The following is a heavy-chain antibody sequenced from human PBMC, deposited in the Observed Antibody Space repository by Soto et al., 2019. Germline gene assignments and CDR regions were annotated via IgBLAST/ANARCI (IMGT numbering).Heavy chain of an antibody. CDR3: ARDQWVEWELPFDY. J-gene: IGHJ4*02. CDR1: GYTFTSYD. V-gene: IGHV1-46*03. CDR2: INPSGGST. D-gene: IGHD1-26*01. Sequence: VPVKVSCKASGYTFTSYDMHWVRQAPGQGLEWMGIINPSGGSTSYAQKFQGRVTMTRDTSTSTVYMELSSLRSEDTAVYYCARDQWVEWELPFDYWGQGTLVTVSS.